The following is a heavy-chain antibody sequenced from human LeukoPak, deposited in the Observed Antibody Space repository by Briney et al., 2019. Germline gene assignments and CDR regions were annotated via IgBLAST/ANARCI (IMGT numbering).Heavy chain of an antibody. CDR3: ARDSDDYGASHYFDY. CDR2: IIPILGIA. D-gene: IGHD4-17*01. V-gene: IGHV1-69*04. CDR1: GGTFSSYT. Sequence: ASVKVSCKASGGTFSSYTISWVRQAPGQGLEWMGRIIPILGIANYAQKFQGRVTITADKSTSTAYMELSSLRSEDTAVYYYARDSDDYGASHYFDYWGQGTLVTVSS. J-gene: IGHJ4*02.